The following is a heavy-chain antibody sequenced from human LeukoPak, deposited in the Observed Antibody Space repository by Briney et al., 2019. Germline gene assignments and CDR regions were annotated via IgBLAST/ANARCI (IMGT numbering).Heavy chain of an antibody. CDR2: INHSGST. J-gene: IGHJ3*02. D-gene: IGHD7-27*01. CDR1: GGSFSGYY. CDR3: ARSLSPLGDAFDI. V-gene: IGHV4-34*01. Sequence: SETLSLTCAVYGGSFSGYYWSWIRQPPGKGLEWIGEINHSGSTNYNPSLKSRVTISVDTSKNQFSLKLSSVTAADTAVHYCARSLSPLGDAFDIWGQGTMVTVSS.